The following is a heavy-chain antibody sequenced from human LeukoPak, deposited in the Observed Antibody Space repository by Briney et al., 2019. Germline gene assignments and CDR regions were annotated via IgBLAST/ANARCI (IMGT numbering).Heavy chain of an antibody. J-gene: IGHJ3*02. CDR2: IYYSGST. CDR3: ARPGQWLGSFDI. Sequence: SQTLSLTCTVSGGSISSGDYYWSWIRQPPGKGLEWIGYIYYSGSTYYNPSLKSRVTISVDTSKNQFSLKLSSVTAADTAVYYCARPGQWLGSFDIWGQGTIVTVSS. V-gene: IGHV4-30-4*08. CDR1: GGSISSGDYY. D-gene: IGHD6-19*01.